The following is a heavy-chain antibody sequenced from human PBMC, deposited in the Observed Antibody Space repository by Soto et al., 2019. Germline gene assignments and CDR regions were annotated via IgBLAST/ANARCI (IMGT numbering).Heavy chain of an antibody. D-gene: IGHD4-4*01. CDR1: GFTFSSYA. CDR2: ISGSGGST. V-gene: IGHV3-23*01. CDR3: AKEPPLPPRTLTTPVSDY. Sequence: EVQLLESGGGLVQPGGSLRLSCAASGFTFSSYAMSWVRQAPGKGLEWVSAISGSGGSTYYADSVKGRFTISRDNSKNTLYLQMNSLRAEDTAAYYCAKEPPLPPRTLTTPVSDYWGQGTLVTVSS. J-gene: IGHJ4*02.